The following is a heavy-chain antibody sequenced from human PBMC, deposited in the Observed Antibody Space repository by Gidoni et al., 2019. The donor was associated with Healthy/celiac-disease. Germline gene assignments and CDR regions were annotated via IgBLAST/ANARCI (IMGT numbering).Heavy chain of an antibody. CDR3: AHRQTPTLGEWLSFGEDWFDT. D-gene: IGHD3-3*01. J-gene: IGHJ5*02. Sequence: QITLKESGPTLVKPTQTLTLTCTFSGFSLSTSGVGVGWIRQPPGKALEWLALIYWNDDKRYSPSLKSRLTITKDTSKNQVVLTMTNMDPVDTATYYCAHRQTPTLGEWLSFGEDWFDTWGQGTLVTVSS. V-gene: IGHV2-5*01. CDR1: GFSLSTSGVG. CDR2: IYWNDDK.